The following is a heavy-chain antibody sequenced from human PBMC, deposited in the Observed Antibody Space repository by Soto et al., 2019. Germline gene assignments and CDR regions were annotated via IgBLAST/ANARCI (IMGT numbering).Heavy chain of an antibody. CDR3: AKDLVTLLYYFDY. J-gene: IGHJ4*02. CDR1: GFTFSSYG. Sequence: QVQLVESGGGVVQPGRSLRLSCAASGFTFSSYGMHWVRQAPGKGLGWVAVKSYDGSNKYYADSVKGRFTISRDNSKNTLYLQMNSLRAEDTAVYYCAKDLVTLLYYFDYWGQGTLVTVSS. CDR2: KSYDGSNK. V-gene: IGHV3-30*18. D-gene: IGHD4-4*01.